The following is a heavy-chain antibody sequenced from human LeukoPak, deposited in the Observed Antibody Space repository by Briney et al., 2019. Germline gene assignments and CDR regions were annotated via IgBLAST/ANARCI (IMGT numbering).Heavy chain of an antibody. V-gene: IGHV1-8*03. J-gene: IGHJ3*02. Sequence: ASVKVSCKASGYTFTSYDINWVRQATGQGREGMGWMNPNSGNTGYAQKFQGRVTITRNTSISTAYMELSSLRSEDTAVYYCARNADFWSGSDAFDIWGQGTMVTVSS. CDR1: GYTFTSYD. CDR3: ARNADFWSGSDAFDI. D-gene: IGHD3-3*01. CDR2: MNPNSGNT.